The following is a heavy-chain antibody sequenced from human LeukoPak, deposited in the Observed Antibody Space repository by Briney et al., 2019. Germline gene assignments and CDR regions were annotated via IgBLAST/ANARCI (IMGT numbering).Heavy chain of an antibody. J-gene: IGHJ4*02. CDR3: ARRGIGSSASYKGDFDY. Sequence: PSETLSLTCNVSGGPINSNIYYWAWVRQPPGKGLEWIGSIYYSGSTYYNPSLESRVTVSVDTSKNQFSLKLTSVTAADTAIYYCARRGIGSSASYKGDFDYWGRGTPVAVSS. CDR2: IYYSGST. D-gene: IGHD3-10*01. V-gene: IGHV4-39*07. CDR1: GGPINSNIYY.